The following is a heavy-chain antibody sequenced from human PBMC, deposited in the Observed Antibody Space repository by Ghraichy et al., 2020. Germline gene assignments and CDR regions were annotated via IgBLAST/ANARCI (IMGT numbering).Heavy chain of an antibody. Sequence: GESLNISCKGSGYSFTSYWIGWVRQMPGKGLEWMGIIYPGDSDTRYSPSFQGQVTISADKSISTAYLQWSSLKASDTAMYYCARSPDGNSMVRGVIFGYWFDPWGQGTLVTVSS. D-gene: IGHD3-10*01. CDR3: ARSPDGNSMVRGVIFGYWFDP. J-gene: IGHJ5*02. V-gene: IGHV5-51*01. CDR2: IYPGDSDT. CDR1: GYSFTSYW.